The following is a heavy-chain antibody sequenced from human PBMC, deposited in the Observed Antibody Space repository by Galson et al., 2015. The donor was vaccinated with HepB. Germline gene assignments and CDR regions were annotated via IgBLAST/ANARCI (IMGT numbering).Heavy chain of an antibody. J-gene: IGHJ4*02. CDR1: GFIFSNYA. CDR2: ISGSGNYK. D-gene: IGHD3-10*01. CDR3: AKDRPEGGSGSYYDY. V-gene: IGHV3-23*01. Sequence: SLRLSCAVSGFIFSNYAMSWVRQAPGKGLEWVSGISGSGNYKYYPDSVKGRFTISRDNSKKTLYLQMNSLRAEDTAVYYCAKDRPEGGSGSYYDYWGQGTLVTVSS.